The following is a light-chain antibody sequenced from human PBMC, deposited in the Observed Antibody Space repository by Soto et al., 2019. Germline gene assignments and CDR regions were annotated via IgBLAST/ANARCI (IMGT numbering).Light chain of an antibody. CDR1: QSVSSSY. Sequence: EIVLTQSPGTLSLSPGERATLSCRASQSVSSSYLAWYQQKPGQAPRLLIYGASSWATGIPDRFSGSGSGTDFTLTISRLEREDFAVYYCQQYGSSPYTFGQGTKLEIK. CDR3: QQYGSSPYT. J-gene: IGKJ2*01. V-gene: IGKV3-20*01. CDR2: GAS.